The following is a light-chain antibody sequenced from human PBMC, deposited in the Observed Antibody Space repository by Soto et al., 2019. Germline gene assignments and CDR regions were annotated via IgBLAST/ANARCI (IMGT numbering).Light chain of an antibody. CDR1: QAISND. CDR2: AAS. V-gene: IGKV1-16*02. J-gene: IGKJ2*01. CDR3: QQYNRVPYT. Sequence: DIQLTQSPSSLSASVGDRVSITCRASQAISNDLAWFRLKPGKAPESLIYAASRLQSGVPSKFSGGGSGTDFTLTISSLQPEDFATYYCQQYNRVPYTFGQGTKLEIK.